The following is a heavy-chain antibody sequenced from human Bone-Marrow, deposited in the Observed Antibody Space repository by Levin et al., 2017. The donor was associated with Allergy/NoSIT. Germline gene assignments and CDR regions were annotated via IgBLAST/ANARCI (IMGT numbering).Heavy chain of an antibody. CDR1: GYSFTSHW. Sequence: GESLKISCKGTGYSFTSHWITWVRQMPGKGLEWVGRIDPSDSYTTYSPPFQGHVSISADKSKSMNTAYLQWSSLKASDTAMYYCARLTKTVGGYYMDVWGKGTTVTVSS. CDR3: ARLTKTVGGYYMDV. J-gene: IGHJ6*03. D-gene: IGHD2-15*01. V-gene: IGHV5-10-1*01. CDR2: IDPSDSYT.